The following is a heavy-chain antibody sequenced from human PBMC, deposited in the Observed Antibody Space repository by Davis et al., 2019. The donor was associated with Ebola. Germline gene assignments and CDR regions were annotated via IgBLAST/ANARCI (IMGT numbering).Heavy chain of an antibody. Sequence: GGSLRLSCKGSGYTFSTYWIGWVRQMPGKGLEWMGIIYPADSDTRYSPSFQGQVTISADRSINTAFLQWTSLKASDTAMYYCARRVDSYYYMDVWGKGTTVTVSS. CDR3: ARRVDSYYYMDV. CDR1: GYTFSTYW. V-gene: IGHV5-51*01. J-gene: IGHJ6*03. D-gene: IGHD2-15*01. CDR2: IYPADSDT.